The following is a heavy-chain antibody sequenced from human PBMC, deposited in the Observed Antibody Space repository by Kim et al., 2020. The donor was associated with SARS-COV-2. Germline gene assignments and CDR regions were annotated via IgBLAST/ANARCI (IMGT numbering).Heavy chain of an antibody. CDR2: MNPNSGNT. CDR1: GYTFTSYD. J-gene: IGHJ4*02. Sequence: ASVKVSCKASGYTFTSYDINWVRQATGQGLEWMGWMNPNSGNTGYAQKFQGRVTMTRNTSISTAYMELSSLRSEDTAVYYCARGFIAVAGKGIDYWGQGTLVTVSS. D-gene: IGHD6-19*01. CDR3: ARGFIAVAGKGIDY. V-gene: IGHV1-8*01.